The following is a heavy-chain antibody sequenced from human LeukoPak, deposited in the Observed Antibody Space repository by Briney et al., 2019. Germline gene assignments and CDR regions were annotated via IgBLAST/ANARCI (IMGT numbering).Heavy chain of an antibody. CDR3: ARDSGTTGEVKFDP. Sequence: PSETLSLTCTVSGGSISSYYWSWIRQPAGTALEWIGRIYTSGTITYNPSLTSRVTMSVDTSKNQFSLKLSSVTAADTAVYYCARDSGTTGEVKFDPWGQGTLVTVSS. CDR1: GGSISSYY. J-gene: IGHJ5*02. CDR2: IYTSGTI. V-gene: IGHV4-4*07. D-gene: IGHD3-10*01.